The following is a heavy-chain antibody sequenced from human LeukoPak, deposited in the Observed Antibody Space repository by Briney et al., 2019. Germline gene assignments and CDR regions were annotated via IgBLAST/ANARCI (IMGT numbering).Heavy chain of an antibody. Sequence: GGSLRLSCTGSGFTFNRHAFNWVRQAPGKGLEWVSSIGGSGVSIFYADSVKGRFTISRDNGKNTVYLQMNSLRAEDTAIYYCSRRWGSNGWGDFDFWGQGTLVSVSS. J-gene: IGHJ4*02. D-gene: IGHD6-19*01. V-gene: IGHV3-23*01. CDR3: SRRWGSNGWGDFDF. CDR1: GFTFNRHA. CDR2: IGGSGVSI.